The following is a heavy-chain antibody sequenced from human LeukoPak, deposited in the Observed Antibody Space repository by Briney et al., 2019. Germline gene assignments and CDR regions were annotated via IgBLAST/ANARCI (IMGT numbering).Heavy chain of an antibody. V-gene: IGHV1-69*13. Sequence: SVKVSCKASGGTFSSYAISWVRQAPGQGLEWMRGIIPIFGTGNYEQKFQGRVTITADESTSTAYMEMSSLRSEDTAVYYCAREPHSSSWNGMDVWGQGTTVTVSS. D-gene: IGHD6-13*01. CDR1: GGTFSSYA. CDR3: AREPHSSSWNGMDV. CDR2: IIPIFGTG. J-gene: IGHJ6*02.